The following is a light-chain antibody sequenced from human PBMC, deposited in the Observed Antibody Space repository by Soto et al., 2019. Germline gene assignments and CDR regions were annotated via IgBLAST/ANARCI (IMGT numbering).Light chain of an antibody. Sequence: QSALTQPPSASGSPGQSVTISCTGTSSDVGGYNYVSWYQQHPGKAPKLMIYEVSKQPSGVPDRFSGSKSGNTASLTVSGLQAEVEADCYGGSCAGSNNPCVFGSGTKVAVL. V-gene: IGLV2-8*01. CDR3: GSCAGSNNPCV. CDR1: SSDVGGYNY. J-gene: IGLJ1*01. CDR2: EVS.